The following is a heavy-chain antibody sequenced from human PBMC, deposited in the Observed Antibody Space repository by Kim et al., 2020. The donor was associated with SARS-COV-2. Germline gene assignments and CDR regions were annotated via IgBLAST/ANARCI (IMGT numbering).Heavy chain of an antibody. J-gene: IGHJ4*02. Sequence: TYYNPSLKSRVTISVDTSKNRFSLKLSSVTAADTAVYYCARVEMTTALDYWGQGTLVTVSS. CDR3: ARVEMTTALDY. CDR2: T. D-gene: IGHD4-17*01. V-gene: IGHV4-30-2*05.